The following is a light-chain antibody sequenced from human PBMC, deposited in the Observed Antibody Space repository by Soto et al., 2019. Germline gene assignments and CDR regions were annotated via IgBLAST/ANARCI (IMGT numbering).Light chain of an antibody. CDR3: MLALQTPPT. V-gene: IGKV2-28*01. CDR2: LGS. J-gene: IGKJ1*01. CDR1: QSLLHTDGYNY. Sequence: DTVMTQSPLSLPVTPGEPASISCWSSQSLLHTDGYNYLDWYLQKPVQSPQLLIYLGSYRASVVPDRFNGSGSRTDFTLQISRVEAENVGVYYCMLALQTPPTLGQGTKLEI.